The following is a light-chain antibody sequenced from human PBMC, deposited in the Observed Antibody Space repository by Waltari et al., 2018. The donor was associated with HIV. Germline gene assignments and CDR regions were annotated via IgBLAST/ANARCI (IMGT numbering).Light chain of an antibody. CDR1: QSIDIY. CDR3: QQNYDTQYT. J-gene: IGKJ2*01. V-gene: IGKV1-39*01. Sequence: DIQMTQSPSLSTSVGDRVTLTCRASQSIDIYVNWYQLKPGKTPNLLIYSASNLQSGVPSRFSGSGSGTDFTLTISSLQPEDIATYYCQQNYDTQYTFGQGTKLEIK. CDR2: SAS.